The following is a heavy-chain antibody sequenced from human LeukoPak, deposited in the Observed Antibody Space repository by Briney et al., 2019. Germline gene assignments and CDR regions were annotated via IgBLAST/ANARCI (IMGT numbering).Heavy chain of an antibody. V-gene: IGHV3-7*01. J-gene: IGHJ5*02. D-gene: IGHD2-2*01. CDR2: IKQDGSEK. CDR1: GFTFSSYW. Sequence: RGSLRLSCAASGFTFSSYWMTWVGQAPGKGLEWVANIKQDGSEKYYVDSVRGRFTISRDNAQNSLSLQMNILRPQDTAVYYCARAYCRSTNCCYPSWGQGTLVTVSS. CDR3: ARAYCRSTNCCYPS.